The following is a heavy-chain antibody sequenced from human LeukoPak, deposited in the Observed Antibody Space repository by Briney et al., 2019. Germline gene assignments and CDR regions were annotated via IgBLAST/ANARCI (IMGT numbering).Heavy chain of an antibody. D-gene: IGHD6-19*01. J-gene: IGHJ4*02. V-gene: IGHV3-21*01. CDR1: GFTFSSYS. CDR2: ISSSSSYI. CDR3: AGENSSGWYYFDY. Sequence: GGSLRLSCAASGFTFSSYSMNWVRQAPGKGLEWVSSISSSSSYIYYADSVKGRFTISRDNAKNSLYLQMNSLRAEDTAVYYCAGENSSGWYYFDYWGQGTLVTVSS.